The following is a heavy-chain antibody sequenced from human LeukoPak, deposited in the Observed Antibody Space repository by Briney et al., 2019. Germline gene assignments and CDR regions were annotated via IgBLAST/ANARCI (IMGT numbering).Heavy chain of an antibody. CDR2: LYSDGNT. Sequence: GGSLRLSCAASGFTVITNDMTWVRQAPGKGLEWVSVLYSDGNTKYANSVEGRFTISRDNSKNTLYLEMNSLSPDDTAVYYCARGVEPLAANTLAYWGQGTLVTVYS. D-gene: IGHD1-14*01. J-gene: IGHJ4*02. CDR3: ARGVEPLAANTLAY. CDR1: GFTVITND. V-gene: IGHV3-53*01.